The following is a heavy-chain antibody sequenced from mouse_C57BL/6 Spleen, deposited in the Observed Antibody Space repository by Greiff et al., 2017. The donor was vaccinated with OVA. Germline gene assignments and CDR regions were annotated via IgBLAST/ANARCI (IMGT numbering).Heavy chain of an antibody. CDR2: INPYNGGT. V-gene: IGHV1-19*01. CDR1: GYTFTDYY. Sequence: VQLQQSGPVLVKPGASVKMSCKASGYTFTDYYMNWVKQSHGKSLEWIGVINPYNGGTSYNQKFKGKATLTVDKSSSTAYMELNSLTSEDSAVYYCARSRGSSYDYFDYWGQGTTLTVSS. J-gene: IGHJ2*01. D-gene: IGHD1-1*01. CDR3: ARSRGSSYDYFDY.